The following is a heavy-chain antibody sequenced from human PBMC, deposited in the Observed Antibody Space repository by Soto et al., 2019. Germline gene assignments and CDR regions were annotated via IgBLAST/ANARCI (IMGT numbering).Heavy chain of an antibody. CDR1: GYSFTSYG. CDR3: ARVTHNWFDP. D-gene: IGHD5-18*01. J-gene: IGHJ5*02. Sequence: ASVKVSCNASGYSFTSYGISWVRQAPGQGLEWMGWISAYNGNTNDAQKFQGRVTVTTDTSTSTVYMELTSLRSDDPATYYCARVTHNWFDPWAQGTLVTVSS. CDR2: ISAYNGNT. V-gene: IGHV1-18*01.